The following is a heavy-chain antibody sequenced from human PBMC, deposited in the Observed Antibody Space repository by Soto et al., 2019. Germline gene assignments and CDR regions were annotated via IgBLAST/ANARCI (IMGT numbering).Heavy chain of an antibody. V-gene: IGHV3-9*01. CDR2: ISWKSASI. CDR3: AKSTGGTANGMDV. Sequence: EVQLVESGGGLVQPGRSLRLSCVASGFTFDDYAMFWVRQAPGKGLEWVSGISWKSASIGYADSVKGRFTISRDNAKNSLYLLMNSLRAEDTALYYCAKSTGGTANGMDVWGQGTTVTVSS. J-gene: IGHJ6*02. D-gene: IGHD2-8*02. CDR1: GFTFDDYA.